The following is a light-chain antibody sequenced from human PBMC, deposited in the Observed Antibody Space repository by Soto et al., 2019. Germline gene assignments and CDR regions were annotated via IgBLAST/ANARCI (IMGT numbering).Light chain of an antibody. CDR1: QSIRTN. CDR2: GAS. J-gene: IGKJ5*01. Sequence: EIVLTQSPATLSVSAGGTVTLSCRASQSIRTNVAWYQQIPGQAPRLLVYGASTRATGVPARFSGSGSGTDFTLTISSLEPEDFAVYYCQQRSNWPITFGQGTRLEIK. CDR3: QQRSNWPIT. V-gene: IGKV3-11*01.